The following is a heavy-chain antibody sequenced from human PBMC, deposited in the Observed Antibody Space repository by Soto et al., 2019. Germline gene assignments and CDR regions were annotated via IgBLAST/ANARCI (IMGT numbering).Heavy chain of an antibody. CDR1: GFTVSSNY. Sequence: LRLSCAASGFTVSSNYMSWVRQAPGKGLEWVSVIYSGGSTYYADSVKGRFTISRDNSKNTLYLQMNSLRAEDTAVYYCASDSSGYYLGYWGQGTLVTVS. V-gene: IGHV3-53*01. CDR2: IYSGGST. J-gene: IGHJ4*02. D-gene: IGHD3-22*01. CDR3: ASDSSGYYLGY.